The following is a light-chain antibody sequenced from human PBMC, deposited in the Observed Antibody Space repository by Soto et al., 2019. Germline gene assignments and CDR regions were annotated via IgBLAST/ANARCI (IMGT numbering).Light chain of an antibody. CDR3: QQYNQFPHT. CDR1: QSVTDW. J-gene: IGKJ2*01. Sequence: DIQMTQSPSTLSASVGDRVTITCRASQSVTDWLAWYQQKPGKAPRLLIYKASSLGSGVPSSFSGSGSGTEFTLTINSLQPDDSATYYCQQYNQFPHTFGQGTKLEIK. CDR2: KAS. V-gene: IGKV1-5*03.